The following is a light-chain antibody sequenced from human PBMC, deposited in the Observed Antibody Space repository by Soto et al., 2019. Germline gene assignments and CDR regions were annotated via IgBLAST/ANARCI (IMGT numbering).Light chain of an antibody. CDR2: VVS. V-gene: IGLV2-14*01. J-gene: IGLJ1*01. Sequence: QSALTQPASVSGSPGQSIAISCTGTSSDVGGYNYVSWHQQHPGKAPKVLISVVSNRPSGVSNRFSGSNSGGTASLTISGLDAEDEDSYFCCAYVGARSYVFGPGTKLTVL. CDR1: SSDVGGYNY. CDR3: CAYVGARSYV.